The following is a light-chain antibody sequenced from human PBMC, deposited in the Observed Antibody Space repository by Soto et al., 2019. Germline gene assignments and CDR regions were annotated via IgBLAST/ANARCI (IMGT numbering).Light chain of an antibody. CDR3: SSYAGCNNFHVV. Sequence: QSVLTQPPSASGSPGQSVTISCTGTSSDVGGYNYVSWYQQHPGKAPKLMIYEVSKRPSGVPDRFSGSKSGNTASLTVSGLQAEDEADYYCSSYAGCNNFHVVFGGGTKLTVL. CDR1: SSDVGGYNY. V-gene: IGLV2-8*01. J-gene: IGLJ2*01. CDR2: EVS.